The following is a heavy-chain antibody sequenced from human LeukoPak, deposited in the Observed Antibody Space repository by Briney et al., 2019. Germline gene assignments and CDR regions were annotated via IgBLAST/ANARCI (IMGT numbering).Heavy chain of an antibody. Sequence: GGSLRLSCAASGFTFSSYAMHWVRQAPGKGLEWVAVISYDGSNKYYADSVKGRFTISRDNSKNTLYLQMNSLRTEDTAVYYCAKGSRDTSGWYGDYWGQGTLVTVSS. D-gene: IGHD6-19*01. J-gene: IGHJ4*02. CDR1: GFTFSSYA. CDR3: AKGSRDTSGWYGDY. CDR2: ISYDGSNK. V-gene: IGHV3-30-3*01.